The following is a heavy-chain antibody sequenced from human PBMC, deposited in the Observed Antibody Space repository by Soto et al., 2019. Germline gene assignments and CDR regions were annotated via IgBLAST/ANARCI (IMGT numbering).Heavy chain of an antibody. CDR3: ARGIGALSWSYEMDG. V-gene: IGHV1-69*01. CDR2: IIPIFGTA. CDR1: GGTFSSYA. J-gene: IGHJ6*02. D-gene: IGHD1-26*01. Sequence: QVQLVQSGAEVKKPGSSVKVSCKASGGTFSSYAISWVRQAPGQGLEWMGGIIPIFGTANYAQTFQGRVTITADESTSNAYMELSSLRSEETDVSSCARGIGALSWSYEMDGWGQGTTVTAS.